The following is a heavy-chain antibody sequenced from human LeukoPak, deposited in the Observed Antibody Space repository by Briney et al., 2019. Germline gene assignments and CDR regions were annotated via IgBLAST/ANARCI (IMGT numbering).Heavy chain of an antibody. V-gene: IGHV1-2*06. CDR3: ATDNYGKDY. CDR2: INPDSGGT. Sequence: GASVKVSCKASGYTFTGYYVYWVRQAPGQGLEWMGRINPDSGGTNYAQKFQGRVTMIRDTSISTAYMELSRLRSDDTAVYYCATDNYGKDYWGQGTLVTVSS. J-gene: IGHJ4*02. CDR1: GYTFTGYY. D-gene: IGHD5-18*01.